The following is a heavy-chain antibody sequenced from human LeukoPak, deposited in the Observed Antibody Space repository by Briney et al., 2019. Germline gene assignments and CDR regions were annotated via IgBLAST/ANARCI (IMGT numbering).Heavy chain of an antibody. CDR1: GFTFSNYG. J-gene: IGHJ3*01. CDR3: AREGLWVGLDSGKTRQAYWES. CDR2: IWYDGSST. V-gene: IGHV3-33*01. Sequence: PGGSLRLSCAASGFTFSNYGMQWVRQAPGEGLEWVALIWYDGSSTYYVDSVKGRFTISRDNSKNTLYLQMNSLRAEDTAVYYCAREGLWVGLDSGKTRQAYWESWGQGTMVTVSS. D-gene: IGHD2-21*01.